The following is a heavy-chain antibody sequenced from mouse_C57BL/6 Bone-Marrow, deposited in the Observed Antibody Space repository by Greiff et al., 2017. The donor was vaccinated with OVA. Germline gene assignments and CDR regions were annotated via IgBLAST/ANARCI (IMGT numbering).Heavy chain of an antibody. CDR1: GFTFSSYA. V-gene: IGHV5-4*01. Sequence: EVQRVESGGGLVKPGGSLKLSCAASGFTFSSYAMSWVRQTPEKRLEWVATISDGGSYTYYPDNVKGRFTISRDNAKNNLYLQMSHRKSEDTAMYYCARDDYDSSWFAYWGQGTLVTVSA. CDR3: ARDDYDSSWFAY. D-gene: IGHD2-4*01. CDR2: ISDGGSYT. J-gene: IGHJ3*01.